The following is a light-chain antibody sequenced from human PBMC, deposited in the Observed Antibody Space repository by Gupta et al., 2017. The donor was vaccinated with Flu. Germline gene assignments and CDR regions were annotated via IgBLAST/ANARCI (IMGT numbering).Light chain of an antibody. CDR2: GAS. CDR1: QSVSSSY. Sequence: IVLTQSPGTLSLSPGERDTLPCCASQSVSSSYLAWYQQKPGQAPRILIYGASSRATGIPDRFSGSGSGTDFTLTISSLEAEDVAVYYCQQYGSSPNTFGGGTKVEIK. V-gene: IGKV3-20*01. CDR3: QQYGSSPNT. J-gene: IGKJ4*01.